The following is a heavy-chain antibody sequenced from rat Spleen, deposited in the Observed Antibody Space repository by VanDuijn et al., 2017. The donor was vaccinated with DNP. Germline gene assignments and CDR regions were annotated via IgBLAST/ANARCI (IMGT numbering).Heavy chain of an antibody. J-gene: IGHJ3*01. Sequence: EVKLVESGGGLVQPGRSLKLSCAASGLNFNDYWMGWVRQAPGKGLEWIGEINEDSSIINYTPSLKDKISFSRDNAQNTLSLQMSELGVEDTGIYYCARAAWWFAYWGQGTLVTVSS. CDR1: GLNFNDYW. V-gene: IGHV4-2*01. CDR3: ARAAWWFAY. CDR2: INEDSSII.